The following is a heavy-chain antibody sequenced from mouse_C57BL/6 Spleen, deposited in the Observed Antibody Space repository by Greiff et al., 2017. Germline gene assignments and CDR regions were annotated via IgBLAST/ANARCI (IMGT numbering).Heavy chain of an antibody. Sequence: DVQLQESGPGLVKPSQSLSLTCSVTGYSITSGYYWNWIRQFPGNKLEWMGYISYDGSNNYNPSLKNRISITRDTSKNQFFLKLNSVTTEDTATYYCAREGMDYWGQGTSVTVSS. CDR1: GYSITSGYY. J-gene: IGHJ4*01. V-gene: IGHV3-6*01. CDR3: AREGMDY. CDR2: ISYDGSN.